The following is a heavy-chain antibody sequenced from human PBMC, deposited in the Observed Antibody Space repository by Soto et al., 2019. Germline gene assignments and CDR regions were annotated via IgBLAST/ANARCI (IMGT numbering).Heavy chain of an antibody. D-gene: IGHD3-10*01. CDR2: IWYDGSNK. CDR3: ARENYGSGSYLDV. J-gene: IGHJ6*02. V-gene: IGHV3-33*01. Sequence: VQLVESGGGVVQPGRSLRLSCAASGFTFSSYGMHWVRQAPGKGLEWVAVIWYDGSNKYYADSVKGRFTISRDNSKNTLYLQMNSLRAEDTAVYYCARENYGSGSYLDVWGQGTTVTVSS. CDR1: GFTFSSYG.